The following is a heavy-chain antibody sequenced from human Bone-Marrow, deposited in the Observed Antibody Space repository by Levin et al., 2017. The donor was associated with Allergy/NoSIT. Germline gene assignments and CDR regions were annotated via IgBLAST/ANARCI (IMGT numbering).Heavy chain of an antibody. V-gene: IGHV3-15*01. D-gene: IGHD6-19*01. CDR3: STDQIYISGGHYYFDN. J-gene: IGHJ4*02. CDR1: GFNFNNAW. Sequence: GESLKISCAASGFNFNNAWMSWVRQAPGKGLEWVGRIKSKNNGETIDYAASVKDRFIISRHDSENTLYLQMNSLKTEDTAVYYCSTDQIYISGGHYYFDNWGQGTLVTVSS. CDR2: IKSKNNGETI.